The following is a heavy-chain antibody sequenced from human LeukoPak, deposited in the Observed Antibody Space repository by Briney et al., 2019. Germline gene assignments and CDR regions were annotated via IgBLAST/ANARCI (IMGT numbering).Heavy chain of an antibody. CDR2: IYHGGST. D-gene: IGHD3-22*01. J-gene: IGHJ4*02. Sequence: PSGTLSLTCAVSGGSISSSNWWSWVRQPPGKGLEWIGEIYHGGSTNYNPSLKSRDTISVDKSKNQFSLKLSSVTAADTAMYYCARMNFDNSAYYYGALLWGQGTLVTVSS. CDR3: ARMNFDNSAYYYGALL. V-gene: IGHV4-4*02. CDR1: GGSISSSNW.